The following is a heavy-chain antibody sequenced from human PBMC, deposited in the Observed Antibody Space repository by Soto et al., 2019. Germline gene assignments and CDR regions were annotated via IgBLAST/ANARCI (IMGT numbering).Heavy chain of an antibody. J-gene: IGHJ4*02. CDR3: AHSDGGYEIIYFDF. CDR1: GFSFTTSGVA. CDR2: IYYNDDR. D-gene: IGHD5-12*01. Sequence: PRXVNPPQTLTLTCTFSGFSFTTSGVAVCWIRQTPGGALEWLTLIYYNDDRRFSPSLKTRLTITGDTSKNQVVLSLTNVDPGDTATYFCAHSDGGYEIIYFDFWGQGIPVTVSS. V-gene: IGHV2-5*01.